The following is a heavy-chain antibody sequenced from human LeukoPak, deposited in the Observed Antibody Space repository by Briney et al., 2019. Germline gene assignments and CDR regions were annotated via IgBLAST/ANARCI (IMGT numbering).Heavy chain of an antibody. CDR2: VNPNSGHS. V-gene: IGHV1-8*01. J-gene: IGHJ6*02. D-gene: IGHD3-3*01. Sequence: ASVKVSFQASGYSITRYDIYWVRQAIGQGPEWMGWVNPNSGHSGSAQRFQGRVTMSWETSLSTAYMELSSLRSEDTAVYYCARGNDFRGGAMDVWGQGTTVIVSS. CDR3: ARGNDFRGGAMDV. CDR1: GYSITRYD.